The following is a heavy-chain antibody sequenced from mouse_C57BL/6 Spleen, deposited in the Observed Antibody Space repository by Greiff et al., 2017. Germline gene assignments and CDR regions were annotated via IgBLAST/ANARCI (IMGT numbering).Heavy chain of an antibody. CDR1: GFTFSSYA. CDR2: ISDGGSYT. Sequence: EVMLVESGGGLVKPGGSLKLSCAASGFTFSSYAMSWVRQTPEKRLEWVATISDGGSYTYYPDNVKGRFTISRDNAKNNLYLQMSHLKSEDTAMYYCASPYAMDYWGQGTSVTVSS. V-gene: IGHV5-4*03. J-gene: IGHJ4*01. CDR3: ASPYAMDY.